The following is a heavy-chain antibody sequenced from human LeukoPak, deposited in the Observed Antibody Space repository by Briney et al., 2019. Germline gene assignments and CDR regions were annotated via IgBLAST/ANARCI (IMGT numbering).Heavy chain of an antibody. D-gene: IGHD3/OR15-3a*01. CDR1: GYTFTGYY. J-gene: IGHJ4*02. CDR2: IDPNSGGT. Sequence: ASVKVSCKTSGYTFTGYYIHLLRQAPGQGLEWMAWIDPNSGGTNYAHKFQGRVTMTRDTSISTAYMEVSSLRSDDTAVYYCARELIDFHDHTNKGFFDSWGQETLVTVSS. V-gene: IGHV1-2*02. CDR3: ARELIDFHDHTNKGFFDS.